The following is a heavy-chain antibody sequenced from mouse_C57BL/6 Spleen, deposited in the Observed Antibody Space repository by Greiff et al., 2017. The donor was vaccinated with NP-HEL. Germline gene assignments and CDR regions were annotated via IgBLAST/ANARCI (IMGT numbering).Heavy chain of an antibody. J-gene: IGHJ4*01. V-gene: IGHV1-82*01. Sequence: QVQLQQSGPELVKPGASVKISCKASGYAFSSSWMNWVKQRPGKGLEWIGRIYPGDGDTNYNGKFKGTATLTADKSSSTAYMQLSSLTSEDSAVYFCARLGRGDAMDYWGQGTSVTVSS. CDR3: ARLGRGDAMDY. CDR1: GYAFSSSW. CDR2: IYPGDGDT. D-gene: IGHD4-1*01.